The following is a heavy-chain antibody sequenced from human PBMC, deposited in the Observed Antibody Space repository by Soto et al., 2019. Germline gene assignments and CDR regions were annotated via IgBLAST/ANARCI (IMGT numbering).Heavy chain of an antibody. J-gene: IGHJ4*02. V-gene: IGHV4-39*01. D-gene: IGHD5-12*01. CDR3: ASHRWLQSIFHY. Sequence: QLQLQESGPGLVKPSETLSLTCTVSGGSISSSSYYWGWIRQPPGKGLEWIGSIYYSGSTYYNPSLKSRVXIXVDXSKNQFSLKLSSVTAADPAVYYCASHRWLQSIFHYWGQGTLVTVSS. CDR2: IYYSGST. CDR1: GGSISSSSYY.